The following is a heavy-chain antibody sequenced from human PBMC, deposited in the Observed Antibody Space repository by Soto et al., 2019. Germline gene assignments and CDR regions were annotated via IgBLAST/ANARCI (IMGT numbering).Heavy chain of an antibody. V-gene: IGHV1-69*01. D-gene: IGHD2-21*01. CDR3: AHGSDGHNFGAVY. J-gene: IGHJ4*02. Sequence: QVQLVQSGAEVKEPGSSVKVSCMASGGGNLRDYRITWLRRAAGQGLEWMGGLIPKHGSANYAQNCQVRDTDTADESKNTVYTELRSMRSDDTAVYYCAHGSDGHNFGAVYWGQGTPVTVSS. CDR1: GGGNLRDYR. CDR2: LIPKHGSA.